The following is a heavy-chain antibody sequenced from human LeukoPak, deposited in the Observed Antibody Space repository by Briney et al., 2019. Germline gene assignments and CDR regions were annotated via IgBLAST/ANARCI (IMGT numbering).Heavy chain of an antibody. CDR2: IYHTETT. Sequence: SETLSLTCTVSDYSISSGHYWGWVRQPPGKGLEWIGNIYHTETTYYNPSLKSRITISVDTSKNQFSLRLSSVTAADTAVYYCARIGDRGVSFDYWGQGTLVTVSS. V-gene: IGHV4-38-2*02. CDR1: DYSISSGHY. CDR3: ARIGDRGVSFDY. D-gene: IGHD3-16*01. J-gene: IGHJ4*02.